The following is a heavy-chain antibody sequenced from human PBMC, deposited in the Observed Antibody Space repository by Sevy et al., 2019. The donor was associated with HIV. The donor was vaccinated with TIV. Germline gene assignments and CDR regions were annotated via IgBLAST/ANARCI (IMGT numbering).Heavy chain of an antibody. D-gene: IGHD3-22*01. J-gene: IGHJ3*02. CDR2: IYTGGST. V-gene: IGHV3-53*01. CDR3: ARGSTYYYDDSGYSTRGDAFDI. CDR1: GFTVSSNY. Sequence: GGSLRLSCAASGFTVSSNYMTWVRQAPGKGLEWVSVIYTGGSTYYAESVKGRFTIFRDNSKNTVYLRMNSLRAEDTAVYYCARGSTYYYDDSGYSTRGDAFDIWGQGTMVTVSS.